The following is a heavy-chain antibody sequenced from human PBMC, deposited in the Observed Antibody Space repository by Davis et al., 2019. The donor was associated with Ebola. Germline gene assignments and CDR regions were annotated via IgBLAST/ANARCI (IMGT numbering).Heavy chain of an antibody. CDR2: IISSGETI. D-gene: IGHD6-13*01. V-gene: IGHV3-48*03. Sequence: GESLKISCAASGFTFSRYDMNWVRQAPGKGLEWVSYIISSGETIYYADSVKGRFTISRDNAKNSLYLQMNSLRAEDTAVYYCARAGSSSWHHIYHYWGQGTLVTVSS. J-gene: IGHJ4*02. CDR3: ARAGSSSWHHIYHY. CDR1: GFTFSRYD.